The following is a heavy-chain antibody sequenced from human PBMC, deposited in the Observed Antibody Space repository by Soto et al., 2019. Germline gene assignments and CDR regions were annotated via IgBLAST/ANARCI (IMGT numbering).Heavy chain of an antibody. V-gene: IGHV4-30-2*01. CDR1: GGSISRGDFS. CDR3: ARGKTNYFFDL. CDR2: IYRSGST. D-gene: IGHD3-10*01. Sequence: SETLSLTCVVSGGSISRGDFSWTWIRQPPGKGLEWVGYIYRSGSTYYNPSLKSPVSISLDKSKNHFSLNLTSVTAADTAVYYCARGKTNYFFDLWGQGHLVTVSS. J-gene: IGHJ4*02.